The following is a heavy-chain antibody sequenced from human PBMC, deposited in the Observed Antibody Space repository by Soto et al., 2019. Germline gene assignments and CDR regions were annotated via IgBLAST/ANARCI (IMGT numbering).Heavy chain of an antibody. CDR1: GFTFSTYL. D-gene: IGHD3-16*01. J-gene: IGHJ4*02. V-gene: IGHV3-23*01. CDR3: TKGWGDY. CDR2: ISGAGGST. Sequence: EAQVLESGGGLVQPGGSLRLSCLASGFTFSTYLMGWVRQAPGKGLEWVSGISGAGGSTSYADSVKGRFTISRDNSKNTLYLQMNSLRAEDTAVYYWTKGWGDYWGQGTLVTVSS.